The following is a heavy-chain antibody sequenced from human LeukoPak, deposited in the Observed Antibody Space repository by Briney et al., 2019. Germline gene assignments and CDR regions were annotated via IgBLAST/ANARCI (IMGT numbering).Heavy chain of an antibody. V-gene: IGHV3-49*04. CDR3: TTARYGDAYFDY. D-gene: IGHD4-17*01. CDR1: GFTFGDYA. Sequence: PGGSLRLSCTASGFTFGDYAMSWVRQAPGKGLEWVGFIRSKAYGGTTEYAASVKGRFTISRDDSKSIAYLQMNSLKTEDTAVYYCTTARYGDAYFDYWGQGTLVTVSS. J-gene: IGHJ4*02. CDR2: IRSKAYGGTT.